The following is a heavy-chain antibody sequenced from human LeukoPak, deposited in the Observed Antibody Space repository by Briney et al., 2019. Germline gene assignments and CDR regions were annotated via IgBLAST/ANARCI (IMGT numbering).Heavy chain of an antibody. D-gene: IGHD3-3*01. CDR3: AREILRAYGPFDY. V-gene: IGHV3-30*04. J-gene: IGHJ4*02. CDR2: ISYDGSTK. Sequence: GGSLRLSCAASGFTFTNYPIHWVGQAPGKGLEWVTVISYDGSTKYYADSVKGRFSISRDNSKNTQHLQMNNLRTEDTAVYYCAREILRAYGPFDYWGQGTLVTVSS. CDR1: GFTFTNYP.